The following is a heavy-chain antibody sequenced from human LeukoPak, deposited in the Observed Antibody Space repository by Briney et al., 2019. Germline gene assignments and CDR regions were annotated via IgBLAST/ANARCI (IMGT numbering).Heavy chain of an antibody. CDR3: AKDIRVSTTVVTADFDY. CDR1: GFTFDDYA. J-gene: IGHJ4*02. Sequence: GGSLRLSCAASGFTFDDYAMHWVRQAPGKGLEWVSGISWYSGSLGYADSVKGRFTISRDNAKNSLYLQMNSLRAEDTALYYCAKDIRVSTTVVTADFDYWGQGTLVTVSS. D-gene: IGHD4-23*01. V-gene: IGHV3-9*01. CDR2: ISWYSGSL.